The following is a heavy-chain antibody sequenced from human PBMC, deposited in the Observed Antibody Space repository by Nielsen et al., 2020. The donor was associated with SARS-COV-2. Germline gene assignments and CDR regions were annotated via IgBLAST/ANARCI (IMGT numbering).Heavy chain of an antibody. CDR3: ARGAQRVTIDY. Sequence: GESLKISCVASGFAFSRSWMAWVRQAPGKGLEWVANINQDGSEKYYVDSVKGRFTISRDNAKNSLYLRMDSLRAEDTAVYYCARGAQRVTIDYWGQGTLVTVSS. V-gene: IGHV3-7*01. J-gene: IGHJ4*02. D-gene: IGHD1-26*01. CDR1: GFAFSRSW. CDR2: INQDGSEK.